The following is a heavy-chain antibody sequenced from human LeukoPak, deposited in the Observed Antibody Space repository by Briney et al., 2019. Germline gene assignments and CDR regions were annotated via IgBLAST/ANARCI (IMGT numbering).Heavy chain of an antibody. V-gene: IGHV1-8*01. J-gene: IGHJ5*02. CDR3: ARFEMVRARTNWFDP. CDR1: GYTFTSYD. D-gene: IGHD3-10*01. CDR2: MNPNSGNT. Sequence: ASVKVSCKASGYTFTSYDMNWVRQATGQGLEWMGWMNPNSGNTGYAQKFQGRVTMTRNTSISTAYMELSSLRSEDTAVYYCARFEMVRARTNWFDPWGQGTLVTVSS.